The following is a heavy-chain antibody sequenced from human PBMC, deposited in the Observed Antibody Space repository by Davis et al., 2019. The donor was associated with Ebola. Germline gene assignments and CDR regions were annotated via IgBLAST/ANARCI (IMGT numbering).Heavy chain of an antibody. CDR3: AREPLDY. CDR2: ISSSSSTI. CDR1: GFTFSSYS. J-gene: IGHJ4*02. Sequence: PPRSLRLSCPASGFTFSSYSMNWVRQAPGKGLEWVSYISSSSSTIYYADSVKGRFTISRDNAKNSLYLQMNSLRDQDTAVYYCAREPLDYWGQGTLVTVSS. V-gene: IGHV3-48*02.